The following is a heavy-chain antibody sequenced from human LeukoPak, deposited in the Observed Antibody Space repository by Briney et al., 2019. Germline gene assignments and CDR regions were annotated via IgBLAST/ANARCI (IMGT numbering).Heavy chain of an antibody. CDR3: ARDLPYGDQAYYYYGMDV. J-gene: IGHJ6*02. Sequence: SVKVSCKASGGTFSSYAISWVRQAPGQGLEWMGGIIPIFGTANYAQKFQGRVTITTDESMSTAYMELSSLRSEDTAVYYCARDLPYGDQAYYYYGMDVWGQGTTVTVSS. D-gene: IGHD4-17*01. CDR2: IIPIFGTA. CDR1: GGTFSSYA. V-gene: IGHV1-69*05.